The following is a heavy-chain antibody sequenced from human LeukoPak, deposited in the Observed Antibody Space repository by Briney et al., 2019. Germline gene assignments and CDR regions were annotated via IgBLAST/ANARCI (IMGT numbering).Heavy chain of an antibody. CDR3: ASWEVKEVRGEYYSVDV. Sequence: PSETLSLTCTVSGDSINSGNNYWSWIRQPAGTGPEWIGHIYSSGTTNYNPSLKSRVTISVDKSKNQFSLKLSSVTAADTAVYYCASWEVKEVRGEYYSVDVWGKGTTVTISS. J-gene: IGHJ6*04. D-gene: IGHD3-10*01. CDR2: IYSSGTT. CDR1: GDSINSGNNY. V-gene: IGHV4-61*09.